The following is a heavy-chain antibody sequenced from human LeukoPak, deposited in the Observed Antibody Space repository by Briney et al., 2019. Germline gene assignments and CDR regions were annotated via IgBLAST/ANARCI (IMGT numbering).Heavy chain of an antibody. V-gene: IGHV4-39*01. CDR1: GGSISSSSDN. J-gene: IGHJ6*03. Sequence: SETLSLTCSVSGGSISSSSDNWGWIRQPPGKGLEWIGSIYYTGITYYNPSLMSRVTMSVDTSKNQFSLRLTSVTAADTAMYYCARQGRATVVMYMDDWGKGTTVTVSS. CDR3: ARQGRATVVMYMDD. CDR2: IYYTGIT. D-gene: IGHD4-23*01.